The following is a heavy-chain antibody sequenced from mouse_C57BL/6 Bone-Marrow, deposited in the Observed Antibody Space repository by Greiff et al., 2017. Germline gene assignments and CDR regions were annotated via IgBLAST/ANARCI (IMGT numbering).Heavy chain of an antibody. V-gene: IGHV1-50*01. CDR3: AKGSWFAY. J-gene: IGHJ3*01. CDR2: IDPSDSYT. CDR1: GYTFTSYW. Sequence: QVQLQQPGAELVKPGASVKLSCKASGYTFTSYWMQWVNQRPGQGLEWIGEIDPSDSYTNYNQKFKGKATLTVDTSSSTAYMQLSSLTSEDSAVYYCAKGSWFAYWGQGTLVTVSA.